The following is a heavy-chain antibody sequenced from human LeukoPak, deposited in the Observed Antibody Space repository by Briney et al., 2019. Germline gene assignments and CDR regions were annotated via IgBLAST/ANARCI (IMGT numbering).Heavy chain of an antibody. CDR1: GYSISSGYY. CDR2: IYHSGST. V-gene: IGHV4-38-2*01. D-gene: IGHD2/OR15-2a*01. Sequence: SETLSLTCAVSGYSISSGYYWGWIRQPPGKGLEWIGSIYHSGSTYYSPSLKSRVTVSVDTSKNQFSLKLSSVTAADTAVYYCARRDREYNYFDYWGQGTLVTVSS. CDR3: ARRDREYNYFDY. J-gene: IGHJ4*02.